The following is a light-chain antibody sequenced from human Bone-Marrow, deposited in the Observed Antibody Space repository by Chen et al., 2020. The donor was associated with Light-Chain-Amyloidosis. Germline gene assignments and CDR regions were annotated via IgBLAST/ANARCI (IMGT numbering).Light chain of an antibody. J-gene: IGKJ4*01. Sequence: EIVLTQSPGPLSLSPGERATLSCRASQSVRSDYLAWYKQTPGQAPRVVIYDASSRATGIPDRFRGSGSGTDFTLTISRLEPEDSAVYFCQQYGGAPLTFGGGTKVEIK. CDR1: QSVRSDY. CDR3: QQYGGAPLT. CDR2: DAS. V-gene: IGKV3-20*01.